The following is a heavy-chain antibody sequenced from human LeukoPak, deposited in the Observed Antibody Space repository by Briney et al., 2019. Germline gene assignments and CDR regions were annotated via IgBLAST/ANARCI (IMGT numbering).Heavy chain of an antibody. D-gene: IGHD3-22*01. CDR2: INAGNGNT. V-gene: IGHV1-3*01. CDR1: GYTFTSYA. CDR3: ARYSGYYDSRSRYFDL. J-gene: IGHJ2*01. Sequence: GASVKVSCKASGYTFTSYAMHWVRQAPGQRLEWMGWINAGNGNTKYSQKFQGRVTITRDTSASTAYMELSSLRSEDTAVYYCARYSGYYDSRSRYFDLWGRGTLVTVSS.